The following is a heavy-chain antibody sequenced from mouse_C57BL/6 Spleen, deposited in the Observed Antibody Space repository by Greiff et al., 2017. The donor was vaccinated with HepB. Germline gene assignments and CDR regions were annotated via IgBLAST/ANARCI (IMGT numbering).Heavy chain of an antibody. CDR3: ARAGITTVVATPYYAMDY. V-gene: IGHV1-55*01. CDR2: IYPGSGST. D-gene: IGHD1-1*01. J-gene: IGHJ4*01. Sequence: QVQLKQPGAELVKPGASVKMSCKASGYTFTSYWITWVKQRPGQGLEWIGDIYPGSGSTNYNEKFKSKATLTVDTSSSTAYMQLSSLTSEDSAVYYCARAGITTVVATPYYAMDYWGQGTSVTVSS. CDR1: GYTFTSYW.